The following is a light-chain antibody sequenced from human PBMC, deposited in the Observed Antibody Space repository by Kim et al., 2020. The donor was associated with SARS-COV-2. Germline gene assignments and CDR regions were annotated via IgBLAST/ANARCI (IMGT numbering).Light chain of an antibody. J-gene: IGKJ2*01. V-gene: IGKV1-33*01. Sequence: SASVGDRVTITCRASQHIRTYLNWYQQKPGKAPKLLIYDASDLQTGVPSRFSGSGSRTDFSFTISSLQPEDVATYYCQQYDYLPPTFGQGTKLEI. CDR2: DAS. CDR3: QQYDYLPPT. CDR1: QHIRTY.